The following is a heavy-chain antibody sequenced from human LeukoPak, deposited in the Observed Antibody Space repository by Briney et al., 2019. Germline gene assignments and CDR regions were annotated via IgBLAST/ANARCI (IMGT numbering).Heavy chain of an antibody. Sequence: GGSLRLSCSASGFTFSSYWMSWVRQAPGKGLEWVSSISGGNSYIYYADSVKGRFTISRDNAKNSVFLQMNSLRAEDTALYYCARDLTRIPTDAFDIWGQGTMVTVSS. CDR2: ISGGNSYI. CDR1: GFTFSSYW. D-gene: IGHD2-15*01. V-gene: IGHV3-21*01. CDR3: ARDLTRIPTDAFDI. J-gene: IGHJ3*02.